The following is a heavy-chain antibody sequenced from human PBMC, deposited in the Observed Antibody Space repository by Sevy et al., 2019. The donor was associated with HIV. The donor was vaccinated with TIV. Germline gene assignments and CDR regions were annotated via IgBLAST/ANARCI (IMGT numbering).Heavy chain of an antibody. Sequence: GGSLRLSCAASGFTFSSYAMHWVRQAPGKGLEWVAVISYDGSNKYYADSVKGRFTISRDNSKNTLYLQMNSLRAEDTAVYYCASPAGGYSSFDYWGQGTLVTVSS. CDR3: ASPAGGYSSFDY. D-gene: IGHD5-18*01. J-gene: IGHJ4*02. CDR2: ISYDGSNK. V-gene: IGHV3-30*04. CDR1: GFTFSSYA.